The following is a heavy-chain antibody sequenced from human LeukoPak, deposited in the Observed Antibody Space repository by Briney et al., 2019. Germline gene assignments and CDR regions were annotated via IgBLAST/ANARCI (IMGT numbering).Heavy chain of an antibody. CDR3: AKTGRGGMTGAFDI. V-gene: IGHV3-53*01. CDR2: IYSGGRI. CDR1: GFSVSSNY. D-gene: IGHD3-10*01. J-gene: IGHJ3*02. Sequence: GGSLRLSCAASGFSVSSNYMSWVRQAPGKGLEWVSVIYSGGRIDYADSVRGRFTISRDNSKNTLYLQMNSLSAEDTAVYYWAKTGRGGMTGAFDIWGQGTMVTVSS.